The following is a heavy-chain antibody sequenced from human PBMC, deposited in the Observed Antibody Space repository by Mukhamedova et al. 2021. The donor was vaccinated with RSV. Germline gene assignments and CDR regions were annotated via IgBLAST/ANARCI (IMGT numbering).Heavy chain of an antibody. Sequence: FTVSSKYMSWVRQAPGRGLDWVSVLYVDGTTHYADSVMGRFTVSRDNSKNTLFLQMNSLRPEDTAVYYCATPSRGITSYFDYWG. J-gene: IGHJ4*01. CDR2: LYVDGTT. V-gene: IGHV3-66*02. D-gene: IGHD1-20*01. CDR3: ATPSRGITSYFDY. CDR1: FTVSSKY.